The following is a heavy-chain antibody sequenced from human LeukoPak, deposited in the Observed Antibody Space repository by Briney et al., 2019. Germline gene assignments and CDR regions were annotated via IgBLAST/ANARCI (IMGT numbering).Heavy chain of an antibody. CDR2: IYPSSGGT. D-gene: IGHD2/OR15-2a*01. CDR1: GYTFTNYH. J-gene: IGHJ4*02. CDR3: ARDHPFED. V-gene: IGHV1-2*06. Sequence: EASVKVSCKASGYTFTNYHMHWVRQAPGQGLEWMGRIYPSSGGTNYAQKFQGRITLTTDTSINTAYMELSRLRFDDTAVYYCARDHPFEDWGQGTLVTVSS.